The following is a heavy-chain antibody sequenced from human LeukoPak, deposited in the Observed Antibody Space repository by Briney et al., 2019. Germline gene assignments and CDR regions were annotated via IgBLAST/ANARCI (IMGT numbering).Heavy chain of an antibody. CDR2: IYYSGST. CDR3: ARPGKGYYYGSGSYYY. Sequence: PSETLSLTCTVSGGSITSNYWSWIRQTPGKGLEWIAYIYYSGSTNYNPSLQSRISISVDPSKSQVSLKLSSVTAADTAVYYCARPGKGYYYGSGSYYYWGQGTLVTVSS. D-gene: IGHD3-10*01. CDR1: GGSITSNY. J-gene: IGHJ4*02. V-gene: IGHV4-59*12.